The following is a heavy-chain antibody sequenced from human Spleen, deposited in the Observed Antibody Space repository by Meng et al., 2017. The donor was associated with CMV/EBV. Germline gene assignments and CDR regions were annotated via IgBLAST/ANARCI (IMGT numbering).Heavy chain of an antibody. CDR2: IRTQPNNYAA. CDR3: ARLWSTGGFDP. D-gene: IGHD2-2*01. V-gene: IGHV3-73*01. Sequence: GGSLSLSCAASGYIFSGAAIHWVRQAPGKGLEWIGRIRTQPNNYAAEYAASVSGRFTISRDDSKQTAYLEMSALKTEDTAVYYCARLWSTGGFDPWGQGTLVTVSS. J-gene: IGHJ5*02. CDR1: GYIFSGAA.